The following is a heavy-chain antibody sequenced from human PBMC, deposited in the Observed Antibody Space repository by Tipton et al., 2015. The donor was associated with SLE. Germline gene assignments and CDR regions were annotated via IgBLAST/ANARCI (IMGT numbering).Heavy chain of an antibody. CDR2: IYVSGST. D-gene: IGHD6-19*01. CDR1: GDSISSGRYF. V-gene: IGHV4-61*02. J-gene: IGHJ4*02. Sequence: TLSLTCTVSGDSISSGRYFWSWLRQPAGKGLEWLGRIYVSGSTTYNPSLMSRLTLSVDTSKNRFSLNLNSVTAADTAVYYCARRLYSPGWYGGYIDLWGQGALVTVSS. CDR3: ARRLYSPGWYGGYIDL.